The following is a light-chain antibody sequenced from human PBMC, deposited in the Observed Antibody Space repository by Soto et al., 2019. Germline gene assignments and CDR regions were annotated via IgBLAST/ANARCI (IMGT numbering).Light chain of an antibody. Sequence: QSALTQPASVSGSPGQSITISCTGTSSDVGGYNYVSWYQQHPGKAPKLMIYDVNNRPSGVSNRFSGSKSGNTASLTISGLQAEDEADYYCGSYTSSSSLIFGTGTKVTVL. CDR3: GSYTSSSSLI. V-gene: IGLV2-14*01. CDR2: DVN. CDR1: SSDVGGYNY. J-gene: IGLJ1*01.